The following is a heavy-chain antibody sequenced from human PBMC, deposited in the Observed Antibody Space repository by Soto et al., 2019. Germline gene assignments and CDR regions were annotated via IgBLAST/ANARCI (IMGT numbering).Heavy chain of an antibody. CDR3: AKDREGFGS. V-gene: IGHV3-30*18. CDR2: ISSDGTNQ. CDR1: GFTFRNYG. J-gene: IGHJ4*02. Sequence: QVQLVESGGGVVQPGRSLRLSCAASGFTFRNYGMVWVRQAPGKGLEWVAVISSDGTNQYYADSVKGRFTISRDSSKNTLYLQMNSLRTEDTAVNYCAKDREGFGSWGQGTLVTVSS.